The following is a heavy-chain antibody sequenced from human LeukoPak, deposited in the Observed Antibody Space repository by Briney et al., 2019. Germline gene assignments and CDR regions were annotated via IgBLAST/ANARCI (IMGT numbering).Heavy chain of an antibody. CDR3: AKNYGDSNWFDP. J-gene: IGHJ5*02. Sequence: PSQTLSLTCAISGDSVSSNSAAWNWIRQSPSRGLEWQGRTYYRSNWFNDFALSVKSRITINPDTSKNQFSLQLNSVTPEDTAVYYCAKNYGDSNWFDPWGQGTLVTVSS. V-gene: IGHV6-1*01. CDR2: TYYRSNWFN. D-gene: IGHD4-17*01. CDR1: GDSVSSNSAA.